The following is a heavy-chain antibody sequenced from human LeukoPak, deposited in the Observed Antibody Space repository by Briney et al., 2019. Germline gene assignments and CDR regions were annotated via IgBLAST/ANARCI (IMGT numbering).Heavy chain of an antibody. D-gene: IGHD4-23*01. V-gene: IGHV1-2*02. CDR3: ARGAIDYGGKKRGDYFNY. J-gene: IGHJ4*02. CDR1: GGTFSSYA. CDR2: INPNSGGT. Sequence: ASVKVSCKASGGTFSSYAISWVRQAPGQGLEWMGWINPNSGGTNYAQKFQGRVTMTRDTSISTAYMELSRLRSDDTAVYYCARGAIDYGGKKRGDYFNYWGQGTLVTVSS.